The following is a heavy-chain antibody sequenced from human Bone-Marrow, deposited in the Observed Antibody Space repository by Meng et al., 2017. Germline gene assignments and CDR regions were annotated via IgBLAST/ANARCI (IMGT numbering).Heavy chain of an antibody. CDR3: AREGDGGNSRPGYYYYGMDV. CDR2: INAGNGNT. D-gene: IGHD4-23*01. Sequence: ASVKVSCKASGYTFTSYAMHWVRQAPGQRLEWMGWINAGNGNTKYSQKFQGRVTITRDTSASTAYMELSSLRSEDTAVYYCAREGDGGNSRPGYYYYGMDVWGQGTTVTVSS. V-gene: IGHV1-3*01. CDR1: GYTFTSYA. J-gene: IGHJ6*02.